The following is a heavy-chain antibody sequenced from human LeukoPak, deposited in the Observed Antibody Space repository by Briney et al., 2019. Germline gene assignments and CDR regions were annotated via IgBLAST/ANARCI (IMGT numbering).Heavy chain of an antibody. D-gene: IGHD4-17*01. J-gene: IGHJ4*02. V-gene: IGHV1-2*02. Sequence: ASVRVSCKASGYTFSGYYMHWVRQAPGQGLEWMGWISPNSGGTNYAQKFQGRVTMTRDTSISTAYMELSRLRSDDTAVYYCARVAGTTVTHPFDYWGQGTLVTVSS. CDR3: ARVAGTTVTHPFDY. CDR2: ISPNSGGT. CDR1: GYTFSGYY.